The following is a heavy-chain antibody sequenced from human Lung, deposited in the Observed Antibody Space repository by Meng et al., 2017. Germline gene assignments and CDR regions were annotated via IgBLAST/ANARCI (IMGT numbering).Heavy chain of an antibody. Sequence: EVQLVESGGDLVKPGGSLRLSCAASGFYFNNAWMSWVRQAPGKGLEWVGRIKSNTDGGTAEYAAPVTGRLTISRDDSKSTLYLQMSGLRIDDTGVYYCTWDDKAVSDYWGQGTLVTVSS. CDR2: IKSNTDGGTA. J-gene: IGHJ4*02. V-gene: IGHV3-15*01. CDR1: GFYFNNAW. D-gene: IGHD1-26*01. CDR3: TWDDKAVSDY.